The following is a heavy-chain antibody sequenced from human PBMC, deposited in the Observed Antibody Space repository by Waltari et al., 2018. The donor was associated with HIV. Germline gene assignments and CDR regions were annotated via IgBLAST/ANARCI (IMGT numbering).Heavy chain of an antibody. J-gene: IGHJ4*02. D-gene: IGHD6-13*01. Sequence: QLQLQESGPGLVKPSETLSLTCTVSGGSITSSSYYWGWIRQPPGRGLEWIGSIYYRGTTNYNPSPRSRVTISVDMSKNQFSLKLSSVTAADTAVFYCARLRPYWAAAGRTGYFDYWGQGTLVTVSS. CDR2: IYYRGTT. V-gene: IGHV4-39*01. CDR3: ARLRPYWAAAGRTGYFDY. CDR1: GGSITSSSYY.